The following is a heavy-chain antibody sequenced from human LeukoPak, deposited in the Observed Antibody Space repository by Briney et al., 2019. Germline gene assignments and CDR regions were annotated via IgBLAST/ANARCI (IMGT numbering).Heavy chain of an antibody. CDR2: ISGSGGST. CDR3: ATGEDGYNFYDSGGKMFDY. CDR1: GFTFSSYA. J-gene: IGHJ4*02. D-gene: IGHD5-24*01. V-gene: IGHV3-23*01. Sequence: PGGSLRLSCAASGFTFSSYAMSWVRQAPGKGLEWVSAISGSGGSTYYADSVKGRFTISRDNSKNSLYLQMNSLRAEDTALYYCATGEDGYNFYDSGGKMFDYWGQGTLVTVSS.